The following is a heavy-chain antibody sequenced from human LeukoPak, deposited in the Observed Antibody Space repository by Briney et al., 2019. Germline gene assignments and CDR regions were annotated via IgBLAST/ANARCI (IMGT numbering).Heavy chain of an antibody. CDR3: ARHFCGGDCDSFFYYYSGMDV. V-gene: IGHV4-39*01. CDR2: IYYSGST. Sequence: PSETLSLTCTVSGGSISSSSFYWGWIRQPPGKGLEWIGTIYYSGSTYYNPSLRSRVTISVDTSKNQFSLNLSSVTAADTAVYYCARHFCGGDCDSFFYYYSGMDVWGQGTTVTVSS. J-gene: IGHJ6*02. CDR1: GGSISSSSFY. D-gene: IGHD2-21*02.